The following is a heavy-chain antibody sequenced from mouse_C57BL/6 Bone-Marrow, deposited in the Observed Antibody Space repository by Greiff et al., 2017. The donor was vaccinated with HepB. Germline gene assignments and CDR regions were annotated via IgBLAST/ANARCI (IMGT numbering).Heavy chain of an antibody. CDR3: AREGDYYGSSSWFAY. CDR2: ISYDGSN. D-gene: IGHD1-1*01. CDR1: GYSITSGYY. V-gene: IGHV3-6*01. J-gene: IGHJ3*01. Sequence: EVQVVESGPGLVKPSQSLSLTCSVTGYSITSGYYWNWIRQFPGNKLEWMGYISYDGSNNYNPSLKNRISITRDTSKNQFFLKLNSVTTEDTATYYCAREGDYYGSSSWFAYWGQGTLVTVSA.